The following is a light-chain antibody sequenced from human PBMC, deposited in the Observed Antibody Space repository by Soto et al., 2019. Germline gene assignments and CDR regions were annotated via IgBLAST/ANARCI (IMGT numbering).Light chain of an antibody. CDR2: EVS. CDR3: SSFAGSSWV. V-gene: IGLV2-8*01. CDR1: SSDVGGYNY. Sequence: QSALTQPPSASGSPGQSVTISCTGTSSDVGGYNYVSWYQQYPGKAPKLMIYEVSKRPSGVPDRFSGSKSGNTASLTVSGLQAEDEADYYCSSFAGSSWVFGGGTKVTVL. J-gene: IGLJ3*02.